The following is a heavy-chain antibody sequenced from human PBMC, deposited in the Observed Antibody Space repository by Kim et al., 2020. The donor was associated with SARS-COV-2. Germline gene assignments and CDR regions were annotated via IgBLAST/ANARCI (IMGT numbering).Heavy chain of an antibody. J-gene: IGHJ3*02. CDR2: T. Sequence: TNYDPSLKSRVTMSVDTSKKQFSLTLNSVTAADTAVYYCAGDNRHGAFDIWGQGTKVTVSA. V-gene: IGHV4-4*07. CDR3: AGDNRHGAFDI.